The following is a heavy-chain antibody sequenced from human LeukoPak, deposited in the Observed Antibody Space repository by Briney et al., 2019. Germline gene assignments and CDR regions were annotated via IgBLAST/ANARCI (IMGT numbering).Heavy chain of an antibody. CDR3: ARDPSSWIDY. J-gene: IGHJ4*02. D-gene: IGHD6-13*01. Sequence: ASVKVSCKASGYTFTSYYMHWVRQATGQGLEWMGWMNPNSGNTGYAQKFQGRVAMTRNTSISTAYMELSSLRSEDTAVYYCARDPSSWIDYWGQGTLVTVSS. CDR2: MNPNSGNT. V-gene: IGHV1-8*02. CDR1: GYTFTSYY.